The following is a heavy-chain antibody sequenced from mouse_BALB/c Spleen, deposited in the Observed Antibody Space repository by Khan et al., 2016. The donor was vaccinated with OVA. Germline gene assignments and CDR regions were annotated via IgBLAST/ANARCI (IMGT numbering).Heavy chain of an antibody. Sequence: EVELVESGPGLVKPSQSLSLTCTVTGYSITSGYGWNWIRQFPGNKLEWMGYISYSGSTNYNPSLKSRISITRDTYKNQFFLQLNSVTTEDTATYYCAKTAGLKYWRQGTTLTVSS. CDR1: GYSITSGYG. D-gene: IGHD1-2*01. CDR2: ISYSGST. CDR3: AKTAGLKY. V-gene: IGHV3-2*02. J-gene: IGHJ2*01.